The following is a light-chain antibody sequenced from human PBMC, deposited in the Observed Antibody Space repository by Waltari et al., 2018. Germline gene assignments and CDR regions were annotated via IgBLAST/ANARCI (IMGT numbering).Light chain of an antibody. V-gene: IGLV2-14*01. CDR2: EVS. Sequence: QSALTQPASVSGSPGQSITISCTGTSSDVGGYNYVSWYQQHPGKAPKLMIYEVSNRPSGVSKRFSGSKSGNTASLTISGLQAEDEADYYCSSYTGSSTIFGTGTKVTVL. CDR3: SSYTGSSTI. J-gene: IGLJ1*01. CDR1: SSDVGGYNY.